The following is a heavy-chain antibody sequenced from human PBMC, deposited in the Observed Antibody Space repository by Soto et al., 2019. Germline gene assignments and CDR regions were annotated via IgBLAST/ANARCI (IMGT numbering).Heavy chain of an antibody. D-gene: IGHD2-2*01. V-gene: IGHV1-2*02. CDR1: GYTFTGYY. CDR2: INPNSGGT. J-gene: IGHJ5*02. Sequence: ASVKVSCKASGYTFTGYYMHWVRQAPGQGLEWMGWINPNSGGTNYAQKFQGRVTMTRDTSISTACMELSRLRSDDTAVYYCAREAGYPKYCSSTSCHSFDPWGQGTLVTVSS. CDR3: AREAGYPKYCSSTSCHSFDP.